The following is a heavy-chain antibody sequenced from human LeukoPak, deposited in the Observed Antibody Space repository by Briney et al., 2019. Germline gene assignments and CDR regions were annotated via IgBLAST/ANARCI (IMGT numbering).Heavy chain of an antibody. CDR2: IYYSGST. V-gene: IGHV4-39*01. J-gene: IGHJ4*02. D-gene: IGHD3-22*01. CDR3: ARRGHYYVNSGYHYFDY. CDR1: GGSISSSSYY. Sequence: PSETLSLTCTLSGGSISSSSYYWGWIRQPPGKGLEWIGTIYYSGSTNYNPSLKSRVSISVDTSKNQFSLKLSSVTAADTAVYYCARRGHYYVNSGYHYFDYWGQGTLVTVSS.